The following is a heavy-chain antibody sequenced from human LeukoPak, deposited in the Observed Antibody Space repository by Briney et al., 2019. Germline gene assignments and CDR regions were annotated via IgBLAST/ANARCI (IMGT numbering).Heavy chain of an antibody. Sequence: ASVKVSCKASGYTFTDYFIHWVRQAPGQGPEWMGRMNGNSGVTMYAQTLQDRVTMTRDTSISTAYMELSRLTSDDTAVYYCARDLAATSNWEFDYWGRGPLVNVYS. CDR3: ARDLAATSNWEFDY. CDR2: MNGNSGVT. D-gene: IGHD7-27*01. J-gene: IGHJ4*02. CDR1: GYTFTDYF. V-gene: IGHV1-2*06.